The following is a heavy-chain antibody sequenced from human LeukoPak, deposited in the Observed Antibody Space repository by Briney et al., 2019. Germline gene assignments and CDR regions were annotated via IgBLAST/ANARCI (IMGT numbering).Heavy chain of an antibody. J-gene: IGHJ5*02. CDR2: IRSKAYGGTT. D-gene: IGHD2-2*01. Sequence: GGSLRLXCTASGFTFGDYAMSWFRQAPGKELEWVGFIRSKAYGGTTEYAASVKGRFTISRDDSKSIAYLQMNSLKTEDTAVYYCTRAYTQLGFDPWGQGTLVTVSS. CDR1: GFTFGDYA. V-gene: IGHV3-49*03. CDR3: TRAYTQLGFDP.